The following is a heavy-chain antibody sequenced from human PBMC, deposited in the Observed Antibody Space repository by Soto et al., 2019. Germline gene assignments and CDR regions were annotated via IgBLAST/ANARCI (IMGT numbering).Heavy chain of an antibody. CDR3: ARFYGDYKNWFDP. D-gene: IGHD4-17*01. CDR1: GGYFRCGGYS. J-gene: IGHJ5*02. V-gene: IGHV4-30-2*01. Sequence: TVSLTCAVSGGYFRCGGYSCRWIRQPPGKGLEWIGYIYHSGSTYYNPSLKSRVTISVDRSKSQFSLKLTSVTAADTSGHYCARFYGDYKNWFDPWGQETLYTFSS. CDR2: IYHSGST.